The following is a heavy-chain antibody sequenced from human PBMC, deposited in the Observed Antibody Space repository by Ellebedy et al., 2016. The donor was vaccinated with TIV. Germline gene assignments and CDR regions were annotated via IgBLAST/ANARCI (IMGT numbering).Heavy chain of an antibody. D-gene: IGHD5-24*01. CDR3: AKDTISPPYSIGPEYFQQ. Sequence: GESLKISXVASGFTFSTYGMTWVRQAPGKGLEWVSGVSGSGETMYYADSVKGRFTISRDNSKNTLYLQMHGLRVEDTAVYYCAKDTISPPYSIGPEYFQQWGQGTLVTVSS. V-gene: IGHV3-23*01. J-gene: IGHJ1*01. CDR1: GFTFSTYG. CDR2: VSGSGETM.